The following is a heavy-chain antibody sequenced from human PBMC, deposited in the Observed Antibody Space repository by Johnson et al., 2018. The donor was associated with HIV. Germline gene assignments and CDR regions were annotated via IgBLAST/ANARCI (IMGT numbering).Heavy chain of an antibody. CDR1: GFTFSSYG. V-gene: IGHV3-30*19. J-gene: IGHJ3*02. Sequence: QVQLVESGGGVVQPGGSLRLSCAASGFTFSSYGMHWVRQAPGKGLEWVAVISYDGSNKYYADSVKGRFTISRDNAKNSLYLQMNSLRAEDTALYYCAKELIAAAGTSSFDIWGQGTMVTVSS. D-gene: IGHD6-13*01. CDR3: AKELIAAAGTSSFDI. CDR2: ISYDGSNK.